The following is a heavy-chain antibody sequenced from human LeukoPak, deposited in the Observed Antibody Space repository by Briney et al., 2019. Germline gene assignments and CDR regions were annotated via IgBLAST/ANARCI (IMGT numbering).Heavy chain of an antibody. Sequence: VGSVKVSCKASRYTVTSDHINCVRQATGPGLEWMGWMNPNNGKRSYAKKFQDRVTMTRSTSISTVYMEVNSLSAVDTAVYYCARGIEEGVDFWGQGTLVTVSS. CDR2: MNPNNGKR. V-gene: IGHV1-8*01. J-gene: IGHJ4*02. CDR3: ARGIEEGVDF. D-gene: IGHD1-26*01. CDR1: RYTVTSDH.